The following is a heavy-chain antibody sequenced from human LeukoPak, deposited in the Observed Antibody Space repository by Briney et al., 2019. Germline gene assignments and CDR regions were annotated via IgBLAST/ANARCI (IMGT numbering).Heavy chain of an antibody. CDR3: ARDPGSSDAFDI. J-gene: IGHJ3*02. D-gene: IGHD6-6*01. CDR1: SGSISSGSYY. Sequence: SQTLSLTCTVSSGSISSGSYYWSWIRQPAGKGLEWIGRIYTSGSNNYNPSLKSRVTISVDTSKNQFSLKLSSVTAADTAVYYCARDPGSSDAFDIWGQGTMVTVSS. V-gene: IGHV4-61*02. CDR2: IYTSGSN.